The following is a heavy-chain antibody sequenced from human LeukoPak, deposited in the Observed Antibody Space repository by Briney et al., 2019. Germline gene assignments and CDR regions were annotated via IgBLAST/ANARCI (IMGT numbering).Heavy chain of an antibody. J-gene: IGHJ4*02. Sequence: GGSLRLSCAASGFTFSSDSMNWVRQAPGKGLEWVSSISSSSYIYYADSVKGRFTISRDNAKNSLYLQMNSLRAEDTAVYYCARWGSAAVVDYWGQGTLVTVSS. CDR1: GFTFSSDS. V-gene: IGHV3-21*01. CDR2: ISSSSYI. CDR3: ARWGSAAVVDY. D-gene: IGHD6-13*01.